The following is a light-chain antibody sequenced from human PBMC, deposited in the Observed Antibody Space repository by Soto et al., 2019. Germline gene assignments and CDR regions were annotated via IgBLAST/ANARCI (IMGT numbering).Light chain of an antibody. CDR1: QSVSSN. Sequence: DIVMTQSPATLSVSPGERATLSCRASQSVSSNLAWYQQKPGQAPRLLIYGASTRATGIPARFSGSGSGTEFTLTISSLQSEEFAVYYCQQYNNWPRTVGQGTKV. CDR2: GAS. V-gene: IGKV3-15*01. CDR3: QQYNNWPRT. J-gene: IGKJ1*01.